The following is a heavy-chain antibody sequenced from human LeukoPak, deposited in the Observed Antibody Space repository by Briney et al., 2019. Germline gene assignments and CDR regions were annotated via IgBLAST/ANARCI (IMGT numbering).Heavy chain of an antibody. CDR3: ATNMNSGSYYYFDY. J-gene: IGHJ4*02. Sequence: ASVKVSCKVSGYTLTELSMHWVRQAPGEGLEWMGGFDPEDGETIYARKFQGRVTMTEDTSTDTAYMELSSLRSGDTAVYYCATNMNSGSYYYFDYWGQGTLVTVSS. CDR1: GYTLTELS. D-gene: IGHD1-26*01. V-gene: IGHV1-24*01. CDR2: FDPEDGET.